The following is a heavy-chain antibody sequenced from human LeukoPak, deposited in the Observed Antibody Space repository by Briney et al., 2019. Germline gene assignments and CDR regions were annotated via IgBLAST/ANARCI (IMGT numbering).Heavy chain of an antibody. J-gene: IGHJ5*02. D-gene: IGHD1-26*01. CDR2: MHYTGNT. V-gene: IGHV4-30-4*08. Sequence: PSQTLSLTCTVSGDSITSGDYYWTWIRQPPGKGLEWVAYMHYTGNTYYNSSLKSRLTISVDTSKNQFSLRLSFVTAADTAMYYCARHLSGSSWSDPWGQGTLVTVSS. CDR3: ARHLSGSSWSDP. CDR1: GDSITSGDYY.